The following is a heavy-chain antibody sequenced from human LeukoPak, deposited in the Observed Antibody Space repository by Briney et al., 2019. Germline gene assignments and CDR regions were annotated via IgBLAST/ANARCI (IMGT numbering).Heavy chain of an antibody. V-gene: IGHV3-23*01. CDR1: GFTCSNFA. Sequence: GGSLRLSCAASGFTCSNFAMSWVRQAPGKGLVWVSAITGSGDKTYYADSVKGRFTVSRDNSKNTVYLQINSLRADDTAVYYCAKDRVTTVTSFFSQFDYWGQGTLVTVSS. J-gene: IGHJ4*02. D-gene: IGHD4-17*01. CDR2: ITGSGDKT. CDR3: AKDRVTTVTSFFSQFDY.